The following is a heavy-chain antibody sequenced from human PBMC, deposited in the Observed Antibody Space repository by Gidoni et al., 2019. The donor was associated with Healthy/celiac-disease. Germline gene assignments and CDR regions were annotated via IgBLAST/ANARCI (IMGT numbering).Heavy chain of an antibody. J-gene: IGHJ6*02. CDR1: GGTFSGYA. D-gene: IGHD2-15*01. CDR2: IIPIFGTA. V-gene: IGHV1-69*01. CDR3: ARELLLRGGGSYYYYVMDV. Sequence: QVQLVQSGAEVKKPGSSVKVSCKASGGTFSGYAISWVRQAPGQGLEWMGGIIPIFGTANYAQKFQGRVTITADESTSTAYMELSSLRSEDTAVYYCARELLLRGGGSYYYYVMDVWGQGTTVTVSS.